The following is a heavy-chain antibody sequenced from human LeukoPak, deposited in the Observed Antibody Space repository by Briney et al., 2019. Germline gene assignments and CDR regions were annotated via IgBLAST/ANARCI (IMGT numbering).Heavy chain of an antibody. CDR3: AREIVGTIKSYFDY. V-gene: IGHV3-7*01. J-gene: IGHJ4*02. CDR1: GFTFSSYW. Sequence: GGSLRLSCAASGFTFSSYWMSWVRQAPGKGLEWVANIRQDGDLKHYVDSVRGRFTISRDNAENSLYLQMNSLRAEDTAIYYCAREIVGTIKSYFDYWGQGTLVTASS. D-gene: IGHD1-26*01. CDR2: IRQDGDLK.